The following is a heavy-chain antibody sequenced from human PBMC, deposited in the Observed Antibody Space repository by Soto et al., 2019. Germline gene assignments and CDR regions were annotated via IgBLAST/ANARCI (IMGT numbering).Heavy chain of an antibody. Sequence: EVQLVESGGGLVQPGGPLRLSCAASEFTFSKYWMTWVRQSPGKGLEWVANINQDGSERYDVDSVRGRLTISRDNAKNSQYLQMNSRRAEDTAVYYCVCGGNYFVYWGQGTLVTVSP. D-gene: IGHD3-16*01. CDR1: EFTFSKYW. V-gene: IGHV3-7*01. CDR2: INQDGSER. CDR3: VCGGNYFVY. J-gene: IGHJ4*02.